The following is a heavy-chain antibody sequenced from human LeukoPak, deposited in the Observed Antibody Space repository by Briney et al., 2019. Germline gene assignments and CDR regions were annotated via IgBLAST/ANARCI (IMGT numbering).Heavy chain of an antibody. J-gene: IGHJ4*02. CDR3: ARETGEYSSGWSHFDY. CDR2: IRYDGSNK. V-gene: IGHV3-30*02. Sequence: GGSLRLSCVASGFTFSSHGMHWVRQAPGKGLEWVAFIRYDGSNKYYADSVKGRFTISRDNSKNSLYLQMNSLRAEDTAVYYCARETGEYSSGWSHFDYWGQGTLVTVSS. CDR1: GFTFSSHG. D-gene: IGHD6-19*01.